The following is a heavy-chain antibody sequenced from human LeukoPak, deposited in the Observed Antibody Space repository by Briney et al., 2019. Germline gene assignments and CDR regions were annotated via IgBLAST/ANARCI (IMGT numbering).Heavy chain of an antibody. CDR2: IYYTGKT. CDR1: GGSFTSRGFF. V-gene: IGHV4-39*02. D-gene: IGHD2-2*01. CDR3: ARLTLVVPAELSGVYV. J-gene: IGHJ6*01. Sequence: PSETLSLTCTISGGSFTSRGFFWGWVRQPPGKGLEWIGTIYYTGKTYYNPSLQSRVTISVDSSNNHFSLKLSSVTAADTGGYYCARLTLVVPAELSGVYVWGEGSTVTVSS.